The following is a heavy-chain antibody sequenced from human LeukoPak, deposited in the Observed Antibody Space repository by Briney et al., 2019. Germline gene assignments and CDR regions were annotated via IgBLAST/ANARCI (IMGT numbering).Heavy chain of an antibody. V-gene: IGHV3-48*03. CDR3: ARERYYDSSGYYDAFDI. CDR1: GFTFSSYE. J-gene: IGHJ3*02. D-gene: IGHD3-22*01. Sequence: PGGSLRLSCAASGFTFSSYEMNWVRQAPGKGLEWVSYTSSSGSTIYYADSVKGRFTISRDNAKNSLYLQMNSLRAEDTAVYYCARERYYDSSGYYDAFDIWGQGTMVTVSS. CDR2: TSSSGSTI.